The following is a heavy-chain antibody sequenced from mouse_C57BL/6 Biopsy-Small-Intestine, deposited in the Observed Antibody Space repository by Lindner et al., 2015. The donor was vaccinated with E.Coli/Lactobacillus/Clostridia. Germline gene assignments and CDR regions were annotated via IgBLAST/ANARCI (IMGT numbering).Heavy chain of an antibody. CDR1: GYTFTDHF. V-gene: IGHV1-72*04. CDR2: INSNTGGT. D-gene: IGHD1-1*01. CDR3: ARGGGRYHLDY. J-gene: IGHJ4*01. Sequence: SVKVSCKPSGYTFTDHFIHWVRQAPGRGLEWMGLINSNTGGTSCAQNFQGRVTMTRDTSISTAYMELSSLTSDDTALYYCARGGGRYHLDYWGQGTLVTVSS.